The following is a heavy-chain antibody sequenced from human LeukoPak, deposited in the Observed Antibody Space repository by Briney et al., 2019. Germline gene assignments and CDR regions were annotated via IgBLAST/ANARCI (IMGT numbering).Heavy chain of an antibody. V-gene: IGHV1-69*05. CDR3: ARDWNQIYLGNYYYYMDV. D-gene: IGHD1-1*01. J-gene: IGHJ6*03. CDR1: GGTFSSYA. Sequence: SVKVSCKASGGTFSSYAISWVRQAPGQGLEWMGRIIPIFGTANYAQKFQGRVTITTDESTSTAYMELSSLRSEDTAVYYCARDWNQIYLGNYYYYMDVWGKGTTVTASS. CDR2: IIPIFGTA.